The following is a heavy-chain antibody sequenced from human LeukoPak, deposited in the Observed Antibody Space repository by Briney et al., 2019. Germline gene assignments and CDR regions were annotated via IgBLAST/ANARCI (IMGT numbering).Heavy chain of an antibody. Sequence: GGSLRLSCAASGFMFRDAAMTWVRQAPGKGLEWVSTISGSGGGTYYADSVKGRFTISRDDSKNTLYLQMSSLRADDTAVYYCAKDLGRYRNNFFDYWGQGNLVTVSS. CDR2: ISGSGGGT. CDR1: GFMFRDAA. J-gene: IGHJ4*02. V-gene: IGHV3-23*01. D-gene: IGHD1-26*01. CDR3: AKDLGRYRNNFFDY.